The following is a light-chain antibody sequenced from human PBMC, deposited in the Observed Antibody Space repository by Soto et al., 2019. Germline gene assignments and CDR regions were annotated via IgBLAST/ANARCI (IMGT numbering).Light chain of an antibody. J-gene: IGKJ2*01. CDR1: QSVRNTN. V-gene: IGKV3-20*01. Sequence: EIVLTQSPGILSLSPGKRVTLSCRASQSVRNTNLAWYQQKPGQAPRLLISDASSRAPGIPDRFSGSGSGTDFTLSISRLEPEDFAVYYCLQHGTTPYAFGQGTKLEIK. CDR3: LQHGTTPYA. CDR2: DAS.